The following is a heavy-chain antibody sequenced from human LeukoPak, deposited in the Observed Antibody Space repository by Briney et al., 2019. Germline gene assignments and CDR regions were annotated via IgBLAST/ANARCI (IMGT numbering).Heavy chain of an antibody. CDR3: IVFGDSNH. D-gene: IGHD4-17*01. Sequence: GGSLRLSCAASGFTGSNNYMSWVRQAPGRGLEWVSAIHSSGGTYYADSVKGRFTISRDTSKNTLYLQINSLRVEDTAVYYCIVFGDSNHWGQGTLVTVSS. CDR1: GFTGSNNY. J-gene: IGHJ5*02. V-gene: IGHV3-53*01. CDR2: IHSSGGT.